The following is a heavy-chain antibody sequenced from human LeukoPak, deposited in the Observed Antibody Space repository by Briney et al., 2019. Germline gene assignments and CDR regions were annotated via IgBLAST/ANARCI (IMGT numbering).Heavy chain of an antibody. CDR1: RCSISGYY. CDR3: ARHTTNYMEPEFDQ. J-gene: IGHJ4*02. Sequence: PSETLSLTCTVSRCSISGYYWSWIRQAPGKGLDRMGYIFYTGSTNYNPSLKGRLTMSVDTSMNQFSLEVRSVTAADTAVYYCARHTTNYMEPEFDQWGQGTLVTVSS. V-gene: IGHV4-59*08. CDR2: IFYTGST. D-gene: IGHD1-26*01.